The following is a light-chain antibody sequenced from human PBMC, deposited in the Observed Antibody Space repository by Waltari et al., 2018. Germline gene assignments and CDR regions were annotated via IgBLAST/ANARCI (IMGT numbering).Light chain of an antibody. Sequence: EIVMTQSPATLSVSPGERATLSCRASQSVSSNLAWYQQKPGQAPRLLIYGASTRATGIPARFSGSGSGTEFTLTISSLQSEDFAVYYCQQYNNWPPVFTFGPETKVDIK. CDR2: GAS. CDR3: QQYNNWPPVFT. J-gene: IGKJ3*01. CDR1: QSVSSN. V-gene: IGKV3-15*01.